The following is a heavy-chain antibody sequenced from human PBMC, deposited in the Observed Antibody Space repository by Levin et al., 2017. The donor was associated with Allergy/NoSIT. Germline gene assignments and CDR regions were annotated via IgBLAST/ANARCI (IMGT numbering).Heavy chain of an antibody. J-gene: IGHJ6*02. D-gene: IGHD6-19*01. CDR3: ASAVGIAVAGGTYYYYGMDV. V-gene: IGHV3-53*01. CDR1: GFTVSSNY. CDR2: IYSGGST. Sequence: RTGGSLRLSCAASGFTVSSNYMSWVRQAPGKGLEWVSVIYSGGSTYYADSVKGRFTISRDNSKNTLYLQMNSLRAEDTAVYYCASAVGIAVAGGTYYYYGMDVWGQGTTVTVSS.